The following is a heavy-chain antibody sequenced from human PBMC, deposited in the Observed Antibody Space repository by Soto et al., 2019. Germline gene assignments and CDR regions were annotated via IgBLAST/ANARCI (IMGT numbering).Heavy chain of an antibody. V-gene: IGHV3-30-3*01. CDR1: RFTFSYYA. CDR3: VRTLAVDGPDAFDM. CDR2: ILSDGSKQ. D-gene: IGHD3-3*02. Sequence: QVQLVESGGGVVQPGRSLRLSCAASRFTFSYYAMHWIRQAPGKGLEWVAVILSDGSKQYHAESVKGRFTISRDNSKSTLYLQMNSLRVDDTAVYYCVRTLAVDGPDAFDMWGQGTMVTVSS. J-gene: IGHJ3*02.